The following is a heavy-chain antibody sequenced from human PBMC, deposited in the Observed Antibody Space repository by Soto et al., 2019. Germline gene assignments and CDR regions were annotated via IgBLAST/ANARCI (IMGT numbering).Heavy chain of an antibody. J-gene: IGHJ6*02. CDR2: IKQDGSEK. V-gene: IGHV3-7*01. CDR1: GFTFSSYW. CDR3: ARDARTYYYYYYGMDV. D-gene: IGHD6-6*01. Sequence: GGSLRLSCAASGFTFSSYWMSWVRQAPGKGLEWVANIKQDGSEKYYVDSVKGRFTISRDNAKNSLYLQMNSLRAEDTAVYYCARDARTYYYYYYGMDVWVQGTTVTVSS.